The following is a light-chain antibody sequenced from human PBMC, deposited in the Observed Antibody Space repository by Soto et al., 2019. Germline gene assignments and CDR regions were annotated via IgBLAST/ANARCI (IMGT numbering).Light chain of an antibody. J-gene: IGKJ5*01. CDR3: QQYGTSPSLT. V-gene: IGKV3-20*01. Sequence: DNVLTQSPGTLSLSPGERATLSCRASQSVSSSYLAWYQQKPGQAPRLLIYGASSRATGIPDRFSGSGSGTDFTLTISRLEPEDFAVYYCQQYGTSPSLTFGQGTRLEIK. CDR1: QSVSSSY. CDR2: GAS.